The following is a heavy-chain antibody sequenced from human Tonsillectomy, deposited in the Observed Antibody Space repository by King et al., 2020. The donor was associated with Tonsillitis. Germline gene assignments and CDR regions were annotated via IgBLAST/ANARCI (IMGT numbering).Heavy chain of an antibody. CDR2: IYSDAYST. V-gene: IGHV3-23*03. CDR3: AKTLTVTGDY. D-gene: IGHD4-17*01. J-gene: IGHJ4*02. Sequence: VQLVESGGGLVQPGGSLRLSCAASGFTFSSYAMSWVRQAPGKGLEWVSGIYSDAYSTYYSDSVKGRFTISRDNSKNTLYLQMNSLRAEDTAVYYCAKTLTVTGDYWGQGTLFTVSS. CDR1: GFTFSSYA.